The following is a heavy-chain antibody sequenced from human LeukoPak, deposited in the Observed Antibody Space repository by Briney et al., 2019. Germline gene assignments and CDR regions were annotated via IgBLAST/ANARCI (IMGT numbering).Heavy chain of an antibody. Sequence: SVKVSCKASGGTFSSYAINWVRQAPGQGLEWVGGIIPIFGTANYAQKFQGRVTITADESTSTAYMELSSLRSEDTAVYYCARGDTAMVTGFDYWGQGTLVTVSS. CDR2: IIPIFGTA. V-gene: IGHV1-69*13. CDR3: ARGDTAMVTGFDY. J-gene: IGHJ4*02. D-gene: IGHD5-18*01. CDR1: GGTFSSYA.